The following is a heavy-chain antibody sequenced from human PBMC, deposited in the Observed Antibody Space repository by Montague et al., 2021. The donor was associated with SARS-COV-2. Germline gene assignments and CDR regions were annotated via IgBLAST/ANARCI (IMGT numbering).Heavy chain of an antibody. CDR3: TSGREGNYNVMDV. D-gene: IGHD1-1*01. CDR2: TYARKKKYN. Sequence: CAISGDSVAEHRRRSGRVHDCTSVTVKWRRPTYARKKKYNDYAVAVRGRVTINPDTSKNQFSPQLNSVTPEDTAIYYCTSGREGNYNVMDVWGQGTTVTVSS. CDR1: GDSVAEHRRR. V-gene: IGHV6-1*01. J-gene: IGHJ6*02.